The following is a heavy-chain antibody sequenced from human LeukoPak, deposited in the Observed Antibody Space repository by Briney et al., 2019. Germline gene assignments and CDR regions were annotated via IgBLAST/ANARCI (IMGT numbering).Heavy chain of an antibody. CDR2: ITDSGDST. D-gene: IGHD2-15*01. V-gene: IGHV3-23*01. J-gene: IGHJ4*02. CDR3: AKRYRRSFDY. Sequence: GGSLRLSCAASGFPFSSFAMSWVRQAPGKGLEWVSVITDSGDSTYYADSVKGRFTISRDNSKNTLDLQMNSLRAEDTAVYYCAKRYRRSFDYWGQGTLVTVSS. CDR1: GFPFSSFA.